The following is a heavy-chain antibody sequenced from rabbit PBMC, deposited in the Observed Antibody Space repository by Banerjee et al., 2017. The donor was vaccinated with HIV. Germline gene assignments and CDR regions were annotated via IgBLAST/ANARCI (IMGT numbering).Heavy chain of an antibody. D-gene: IGHD8-1*01. J-gene: IGHJ6*01. V-gene: IGHV1S40*01. CDR2: ISTTSGNT. CDR1: GFSFSSSYY. Sequence: QSLEESGGDLVKPGASLTLTCTASGFSFSSSYYMWWVRQAPGRGLEWIALISTTSGNTWYASWVNGRFTISKTSSTTVTLQMTSLTTADTATYFCARDAGTSFSTYGMDLRGPGTLVTVS. CDR3: ARDAGTSFSTYGMDL.